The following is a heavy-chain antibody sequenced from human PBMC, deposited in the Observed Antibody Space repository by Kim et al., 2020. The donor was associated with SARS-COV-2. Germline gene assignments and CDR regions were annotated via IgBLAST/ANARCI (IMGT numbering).Heavy chain of an antibody. CDR3: ARDQSYSSGWIDDAFDI. J-gene: IGHJ3*02. V-gene: IGHV1-3*01. D-gene: IGHD6-19*01. Sequence: FQGRVPITRDTSASTAYMELSSLRSEDTAVYYCARDQSYSSGWIDDAFDIWGQGTMVTVSS.